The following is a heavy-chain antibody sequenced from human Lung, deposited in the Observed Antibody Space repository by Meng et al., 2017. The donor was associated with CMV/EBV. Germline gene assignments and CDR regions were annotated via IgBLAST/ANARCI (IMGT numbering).Heavy chain of an antibody. CDR3: ARELRFLEWLLPTSYYYYGIDV. Sequence: GESLKISCAASGFTFSSYAMHWVRQAPGKGLEWVAVISYDGSNKYYADSVKGRFTISRDNSKNTLYLQMNSLRAEDTAVYYCARELRFLEWLLPTSYYYYGIDVWGQGTTVTVSS. D-gene: IGHD3-3*01. CDR1: GFTFSSYA. V-gene: IGHV3-30-3*01. J-gene: IGHJ6*02. CDR2: ISYDGSNK.